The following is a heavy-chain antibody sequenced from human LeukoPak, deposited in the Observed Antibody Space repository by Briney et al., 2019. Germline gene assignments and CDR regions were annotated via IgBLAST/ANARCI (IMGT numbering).Heavy chain of an antibody. Sequence: GGSLRLSCVVSGFTFSSYNMHWVRQAPGKGLEWVSSIGSSSDYIHYADSLKDRFTISRDIAENSLYLQMNSLKAEDTAVYYCARGELGDCSGGSCYFDYWGQGTLVTVSS. CDR2: IGSSSDYI. V-gene: IGHV3-21*01. CDR3: ARGELGDCSGGSCYFDY. CDR1: GFTFSSYN. D-gene: IGHD2-15*01. J-gene: IGHJ4*02.